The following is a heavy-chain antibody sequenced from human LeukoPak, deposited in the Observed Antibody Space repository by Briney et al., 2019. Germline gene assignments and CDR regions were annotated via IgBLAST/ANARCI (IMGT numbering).Heavy chain of an antibody. CDR2: INHSGST. J-gene: IGHJ4*02. CDR1: GGSFSGYY. V-gene: IGHV4-34*01. Sequence: SETLSLTCAVYGGSFSGYYWSWIRQPPGKGLGWIGEINHSGSTNYNPSLKSRVTISVDTSKNQFSLKLSSVTAADTAVYYCARMRITIFGVVISSVVHDYWGQGTLVTVSS. D-gene: IGHD3-3*01. CDR3: ARMRITIFGVVISSVVHDY.